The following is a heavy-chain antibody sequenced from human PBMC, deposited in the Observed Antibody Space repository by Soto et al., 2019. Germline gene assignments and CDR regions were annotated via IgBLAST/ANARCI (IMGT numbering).Heavy chain of an antibody. V-gene: IGHV1-2*04. CDR3: ARSVNDYGDQLEYFQH. CDR2: INPNSGGT. CDR1: GYTFTGYY. D-gene: IGHD4-17*01. J-gene: IGHJ1*01. Sequence: ASVKVSCKASGYTFTGYYMHWVRQAPGQGLEWMGWINPNSGGTNYAQKFQGWVTMTRDTSISTAYMELSRLRSDDTAVYYCARSVNDYGDQLEYFQHWGQGTLVTVSS.